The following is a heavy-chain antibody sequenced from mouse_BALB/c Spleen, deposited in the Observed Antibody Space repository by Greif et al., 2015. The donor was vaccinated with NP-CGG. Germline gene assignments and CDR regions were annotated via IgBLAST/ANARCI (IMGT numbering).Heavy chain of an antibody. CDR2: IYPGSGST. CDR3: TREGGNYVYFDY. Sequence: LKESGSELVRPGASVKLSCKASGYTFTSYWMHWVKQRPGQGLEWIGNIYPGSGSTNYDEKFKSKATLTVDTSSSTAYMQLSSLTSEDSAVYYCTREGGNYVYFDYWGQGTTLTVSS. V-gene: IGHV1S22*01. D-gene: IGHD2-1*01. CDR1: GYTFTSYW. J-gene: IGHJ2*01.